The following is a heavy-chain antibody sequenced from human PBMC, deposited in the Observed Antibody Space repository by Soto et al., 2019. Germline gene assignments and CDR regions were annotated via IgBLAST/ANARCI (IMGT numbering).Heavy chain of an antibody. CDR3: AQVGYYDIFCNNLNYYGLDV. D-gene: IGHD3-16*01. CDR2: ISAYNDYT. J-gene: IGHJ6*02. Sequence: QVQLVQSAAEVKKPGASVKVTCKASGYTFIRYGITWVRQAPGQGLEWVGWISAYNDYTEYAQKFHGRVTMTTDTTSNTVTMALRGLRSAGTAVYYCAQVGYYDIFCNNLNYYGLDVWGQGTTVTVSS. V-gene: IGHV1-18*01. CDR1: GYTFIRYG.